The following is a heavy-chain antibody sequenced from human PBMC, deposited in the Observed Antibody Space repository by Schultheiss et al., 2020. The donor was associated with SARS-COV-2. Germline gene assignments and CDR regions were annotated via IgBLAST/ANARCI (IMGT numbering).Heavy chain of an antibody. CDR2: ISSSSSYI. V-gene: IGHV3-21*01. J-gene: IGHJ6*02. Sequence: GGSLRLSCAASGFTFSSYGMHWVRQAPGKGLEWVLSISSSSSYIYYADSVKGRFTISRDNSKNTLCLQMNSLRAEDTAVYYCARERYNWNFRYYYGMDVWGQGTTVTVSS. D-gene: IGHD1-7*01. CDR3: ARERYNWNFRYYYGMDV. CDR1: GFTFSSYG.